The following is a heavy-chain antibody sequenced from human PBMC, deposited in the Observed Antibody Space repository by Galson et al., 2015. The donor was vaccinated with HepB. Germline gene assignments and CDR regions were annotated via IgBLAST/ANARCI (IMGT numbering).Heavy chain of an antibody. V-gene: IGHV4-31*03. J-gene: IGHJ3*02. D-gene: IGHD6-13*01. CDR2: IYYSGST. CDR1: GGSISSGGYY. CDR3: ARRQQQLVLFAFDI. Sequence: LSLTCTVSGGSISSGGYYWSWIRQHPGKGLEWIGYIYYSGSTYYNPSLKSRVTISVDTSKNQFSLKLSSVTAADTAVYYCARRQQQLVLFAFDIWGQGTMVTVSS.